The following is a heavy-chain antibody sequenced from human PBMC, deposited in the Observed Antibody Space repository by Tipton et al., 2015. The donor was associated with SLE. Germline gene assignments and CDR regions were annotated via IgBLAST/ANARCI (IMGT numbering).Heavy chain of an antibody. CDR1: GGSISSSNW. CDR2: IYHSGST. J-gene: IGHJ5*02. V-gene: IGHV4-4*02. D-gene: IGHD4-17*01. Sequence: SLRLSCAVSGGSISSSNWWSWVRQPPGKGLEWIGEIYHSGSTNYNPSLKSRVTISVDKSKNQFSLKLSSVTAADTAVYYCARVGHDYGDYDNWFDPWGQGTLVTVSS. CDR3: ARVGHDYGDYDNWFDP.